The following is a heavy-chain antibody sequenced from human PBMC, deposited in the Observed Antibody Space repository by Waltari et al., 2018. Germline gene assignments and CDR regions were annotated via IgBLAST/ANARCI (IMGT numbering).Heavy chain of an antibody. CDR3: AKNSRPGWAANFDY. CDR2: IHGSGSDT. D-gene: IGHD6-25*01. CDR1: GFIFNNFG. J-gene: IGHJ4*02. V-gene: IGHV3-23*01. Sequence: EVQLLESGGGLVQPGGSLRLSCEASGFIFNNFGMSWVRQAPGKGLEWVSGIHGSGSDTVYADSVKGRFTISRDNSKNTLYLQMDSLRGEDTAVYFCAKNSRPGWAANFDYWGQGVLVTVSS.